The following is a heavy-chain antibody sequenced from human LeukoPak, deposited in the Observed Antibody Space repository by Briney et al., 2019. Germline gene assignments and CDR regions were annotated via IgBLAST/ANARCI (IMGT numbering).Heavy chain of an antibody. D-gene: IGHD6-19*01. CDR1: GYSFTGYW. CDR2: IYPGDSDT. Sequence: GESLKIACKGSGYSFTGYWIGWMRQMPGKGLELMGIIYPGDSDTRYSPSFQGQVTISADKSISTAYLQWSSLKASDTAMYYCARVLWLAQSYFDYWGQGTLVTVSS. CDR3: ARVLWLAQSYFDY. V-gene: IGHV5-51*01. J-gene: IGHJ4*02.